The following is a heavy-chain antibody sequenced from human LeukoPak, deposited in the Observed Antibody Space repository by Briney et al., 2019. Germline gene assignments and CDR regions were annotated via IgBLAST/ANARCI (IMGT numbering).Heavy chain of an antibody. CDR2: IYYSGST. D-gene: IGHD3-22*01. CDR3: ARQSISGSSLSYFDY. V-gene: IGHV4-59*01. J-gene: IGHJ4*02. CDR1: GGSISSYY. Sequence: PSETLSLTCTVSGGSISSYYWSWIRQPPGKGLEWIGYIYYSGSTNYNPSLKSRVTISVDTSKNQFSLKLSSVTAADTAVYYCARQSISGSSLSYFDYWGQGTLVNVSS.